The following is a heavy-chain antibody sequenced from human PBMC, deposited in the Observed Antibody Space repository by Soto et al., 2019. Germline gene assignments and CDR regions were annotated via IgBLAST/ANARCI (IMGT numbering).Heavy chain of an antibody. CDR3: AREPWSMVRGVSDY. D-gene: IGHD3-10*01. CDR2: ISAYNGNT. Sequence: ASVKVSCKASGYTFTSYGISWVRQAPGQGLEWMGWISAYNGNTNYAQKLQGRVTMTTDTSTSTAYMELRSLRSDDTAVYYCAREPWSMVRGVSDYWGQGTLVTVSS. CDR1: GYTFTSYG. V-gene: IGHV1-18*01. J-gene: IGHJ4*02.